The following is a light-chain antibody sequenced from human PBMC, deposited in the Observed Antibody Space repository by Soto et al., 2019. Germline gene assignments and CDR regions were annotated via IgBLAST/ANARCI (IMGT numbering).Light chain of an antibody. CDR1: QSVTSGY. J-gene: IGKJ2*01. CDR3: QHYDRSPYT. Sequence: EIVLTQSPGTLSLSPGERATLSCRASQSVTSGYLAWYQQKPGQAPRLLIYGASSRATGIPDRFSGRGSGTDFTLTISRLEPEDSAVYFCQHYDRSPYTFGQGTKLEIK. V-gene: IGKV3-20*01. CDR2: GAS.